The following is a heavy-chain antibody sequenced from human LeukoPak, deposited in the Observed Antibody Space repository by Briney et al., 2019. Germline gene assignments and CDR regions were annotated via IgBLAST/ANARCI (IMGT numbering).Heavy chain of an antibody. V-gene: IGHV3-48*03. D-gene: IGHD6-13*01. CDR3: ARKTDRLGAVGRDRYSDL. CDR1: GFTFSGYE. Sequence: PGGSLRLSCTASGFTFSGYEMTWVRQAPGKGLEWMSYISVNGGAMHYADSVRGRFTTSRDDAKNSLYLHMNSLRVEDTAIYYCARKTDRLGAVGRDRYSDLWSRGTLITVSS. J-gene: IGHJ2*01. CDR2: ISVNGGAM.